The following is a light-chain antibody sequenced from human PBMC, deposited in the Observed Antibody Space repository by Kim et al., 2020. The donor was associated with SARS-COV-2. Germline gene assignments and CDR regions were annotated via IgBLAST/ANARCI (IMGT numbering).Light chain of an antibody. CDR1: KLGDKY. V-gene: IGLV3-1*01. CDR3: QAWDSSTAV. Sequence: VSPGQTASITCSGDKLGDKYACWYQQKPGQSPVLVIYQDSKRPSGTPERFSGSNSGNTATLTISGTQAMDEADYYCQAWDSSTAVFGGGTQLTVL. CDR2: QDS. J-gene: IGLJ2*01.